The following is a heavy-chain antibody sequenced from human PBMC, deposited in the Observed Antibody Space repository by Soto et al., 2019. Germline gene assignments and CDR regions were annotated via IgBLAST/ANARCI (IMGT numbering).Heavy chain of an antibody. CDR2: ISGNGNSA. D-gene: IGHD6-19*01. CDR1: GFTFRDYA. V-gene: IGHV3-23*01. Sequence: AQLLESGGDLVQPGGSLRLSCAASGFTFRDYAMNWVRQAPGKGLEWVADISGNGNSARHADSVKGRFIISRDNSQNTLYLHMNSLRVDDTAIYYCGKERRGSGWSVCNFWGQGTLVTVSS. CDR3: GKERRGSGWSVCNF. J-gene: IGHJ4*02.